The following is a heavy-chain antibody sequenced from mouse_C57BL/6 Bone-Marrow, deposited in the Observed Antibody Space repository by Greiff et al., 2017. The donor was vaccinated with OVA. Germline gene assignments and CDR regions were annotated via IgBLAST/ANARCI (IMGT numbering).Heavy chain of an antibody. V-gene: IGHV1-54*01. CDR2: INPGSGGT. J-gene: IGHJ2*01. D-gene: IGHD1-1*01. CDR3: ARRYGSSFYFDY. Sequence: QVQLQQSGAELVRPGTSVKVSCKASGYAFTHYLIEWVKQRPGQGLEWIGVINPGSGGTNYNEKFKGKATLTADKSSSTAYMQLSSLTSEDSAVYCGARRYGSSFYFDYWGQGTTLTVSS. CDR1: GYAFTHYL.